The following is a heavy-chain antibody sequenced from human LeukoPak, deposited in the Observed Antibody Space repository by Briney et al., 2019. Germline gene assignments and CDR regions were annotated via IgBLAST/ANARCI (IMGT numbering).Heavy chain of an antibody. Sequence: SETLSLTCTVSGGSISSYYWSWIRQPPGKGLEWIGYIYYSGSTNYNPSLKSRVTISVDTSKNQFSLKLSSVTAADTAVYYCALYYYGSGSYAFDIWGQGTMVTVSS. CDR1: GGSISSYY. D-gene: IGHD3-10*01. CDR2: IYYSGST. V-gene: IGHV4-59*01. CDR3: ALYYYGSGSYAFDI. J-gene: IGHJ3*02.